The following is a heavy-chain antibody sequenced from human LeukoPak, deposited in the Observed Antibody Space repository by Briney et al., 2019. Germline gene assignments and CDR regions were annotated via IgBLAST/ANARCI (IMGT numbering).Heavy chain of an antibody. CDR3: ARDLDYGGSSVPGVFDI. Sequence: SETLSLTCTVSGVSVTSFYWSWIRQPPGKGLEWIGYIYYSGSTNYNPSLKSRVTISVDTSKNQFSLKLSSVTAADTAVYYCARDLDYGGSSVPGVFDIWGQGTMVTVSS. CDR2: IYYSGST. CDR1: GVSVTSFY. J-gene: IGHJ3*02. V-gene: IGHV4-59*02. D-gene: IGHD4-23*01.